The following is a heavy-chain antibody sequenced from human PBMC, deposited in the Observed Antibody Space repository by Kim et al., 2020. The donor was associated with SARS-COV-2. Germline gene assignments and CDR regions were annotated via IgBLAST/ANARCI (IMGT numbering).Heavy chain of an antibody. V-gene: IGHV4-59*01. D-gene: IGHD3-10*01. J-gene: IGHJ5*02. CDR3: AKYESYGSGSPKAFDR. Sequence: SETLSLTCTVSGGSISGYYWSWIRQPPGKGLEWIGYIYYSGSAKYNPSLKSRVTMSVDTPKNQFSLKLSSVTAADTAVYYCAKYESYGSGSPKAFDRWGQGALVTVSS. CDR1: GGSISGYY. CDR2: IYYSGSA.